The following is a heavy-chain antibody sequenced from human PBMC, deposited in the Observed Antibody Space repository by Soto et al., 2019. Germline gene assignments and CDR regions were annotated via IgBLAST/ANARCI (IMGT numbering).Heavy chain of an antibody. J-gene: IGHJ4*02. CDR2: LYSDGST. V-gene: IGHV3-53*01. CDR3: ATAFCTDGSSCGFDY. CDR1: GFTVSNNY. D-gene: IGHD2-8*01. Sequence: EVQLVESGGGLIQPGGSLRLSCAASGFTVSNNYMNWVRQAPGKGLESVSVLYSDGSTHYADYVKGRFTISRDIPKNTLYLQMNSLRVEDTALYYCATAFCTDGSSCGFDYWGQGALVTVSS.